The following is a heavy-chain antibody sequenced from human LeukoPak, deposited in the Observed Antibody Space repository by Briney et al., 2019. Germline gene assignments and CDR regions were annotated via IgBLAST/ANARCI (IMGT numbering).Heavy chain of an antibody. D-gene: IGHD2-2*01. CDR2: ISSSSNI. CDR3: ARGWPIVVAPAAMPY. CDR1: GFTFRSYS. V-gene: IGHV3-48*04. J-gene: IGHJ4*02. Sequence: PGGSLRLSCAASGFTFRSYSMNWVRQAPGKGLEWVSYISSSSNIYHADSVKGRFTISRDNAKNSLYLQMNSLRAEDTAVYYCARGWPIVVAPAAMPYWGQGTLVTVSS.